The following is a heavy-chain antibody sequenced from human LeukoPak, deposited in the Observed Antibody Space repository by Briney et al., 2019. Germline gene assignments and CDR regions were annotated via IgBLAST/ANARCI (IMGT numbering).Heavy chain of an antibody. D-gene: IGHD5-18*01. J-gene: IGHJ4*02. CDR2: IGNTET. Sequence: GSLRLSCAASGFTFSSYAMSWVRQAPGKGLEWVATIGNTETFYADSVTGRFTISRDNSKNMVNLQMNRLRVEDTAIYYCAKDWIQFNRVFDCFDSWGQGTLVTVSS. CDR1: GFTFSSYA. CDR3: AKDWIQFNRVFDCFDS. V-gene: IGHV3-23*01.